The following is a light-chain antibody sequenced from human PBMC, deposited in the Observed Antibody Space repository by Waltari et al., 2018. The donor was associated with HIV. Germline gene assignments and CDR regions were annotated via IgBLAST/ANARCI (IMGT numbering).Light chain of an antibody. V-gene: IGKV4-1*01. CDR3: QQYYSTPIT. CDR2: WAS. Sequence: DIVMTQSPDSLAVSLGARATINCKSSHSVLYTSNSNNYLAWYQQKPGQPHKLLIYWASTRESGVPDRFSGSGSGTEFTLTISSLQAEDVAVYYCQQYYSTPITFGQGTRLEIK. J-gene: IGKJ5*01. CDR1: HSVLYTSNSNNY.